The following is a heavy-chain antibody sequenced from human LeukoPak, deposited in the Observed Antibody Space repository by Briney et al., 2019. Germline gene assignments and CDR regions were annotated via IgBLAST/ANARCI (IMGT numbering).Heavy chain of an antibody. CDR1: GFTFSSYA. Sequence: PGGSLRLSCAASGFTFSSYAMHWVRQAPGEGLEWVAVISYDGSNKYYADSVKGRFTISRDNSKNTLYLQMNSLRAEDTAVYYCAREYYYDSSGYLPNAFDIWGQGTMVTVSS. D-gene: IGHD3-22*01. J-gene: IGHJ3*02. CDR2: ISYDGSNK. CDR3: AREYYYDSSGYLPNAFDI. V-gene: IGHV3-30*04.